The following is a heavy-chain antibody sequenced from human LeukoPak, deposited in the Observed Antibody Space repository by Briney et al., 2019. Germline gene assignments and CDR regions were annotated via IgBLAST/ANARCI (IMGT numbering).Heavy chain of an antibody. V-gene: IGHV3-30-3*01. CDR2: ISYDGSNK. Sequence: GGSLRLSCAASGFTFSSYAMHWVRQAPGKGLEWVAVISYDGSNKYYADSVKGRFTISRDNSKNTLYLQMNSLRAEDTAVYYCARLPEGLLWFGKPLDYWGQGTLVTVSS. D-gene: IGHD3-10*01. J-gene: IGHJ4*02. CDR3: ARLPEGLLWFGKPLDY. CDR1: GFTFSSYA.